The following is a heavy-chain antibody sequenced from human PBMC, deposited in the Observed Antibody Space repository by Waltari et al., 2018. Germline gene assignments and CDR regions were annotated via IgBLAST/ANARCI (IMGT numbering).Heavy chain of an antibody. Sequence: EVQLVESGGGLVKPGGSLRLSCAASGFTFSSYWMSWVRQAQGKGVEWVAKIKQDGSEKCYVDSVKGLFTISRDNSKNSLYLQMNSLRAEDTAVYYCAREALYDFWSGYPDYWGQGTLVIVSS. D-gene: IGHD3-3*01. V-gene: IGHV3-7*01. CDR1: GFTFSSYW. J-gene: IGHJ4*02. CDR2: IKQDGSEK. CDR3: AREALYDFWSGYPDY.